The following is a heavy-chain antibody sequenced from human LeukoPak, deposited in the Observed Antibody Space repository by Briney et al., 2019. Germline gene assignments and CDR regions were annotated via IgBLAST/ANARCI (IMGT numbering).Heavy chain of an antibody. CDR2: ISAYNGNT. D-gene: IGHD6-19*01. CDR1: GYTFTSYG. Sequence: ASVKVSCKASGYTFTSYGISWVRQAPGQGLEWMGWISAYNGNTNHAQKLQGRVTMTTDTSTSTAYMELRSLRSDDTAVYYCARAGGQWLVSPFDYWGQGTLVTVSS. J-gene: IGHJ4*02. V-gene: IGHV1-18*01. CDR3: ARAGGQWLVSPFDY.